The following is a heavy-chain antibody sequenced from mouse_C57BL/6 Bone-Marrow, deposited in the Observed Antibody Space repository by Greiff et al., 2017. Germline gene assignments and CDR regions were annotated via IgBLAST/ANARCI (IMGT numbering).Heavy chain of an antibody. D-gene: IGHD1-1*01. CDR3: AMGITTVVDPYWGFDV. CDR1: GYTFTSYW. V-gene: IGHV1-74*01. Sequence: QVQLQQPGAELVKPGASVKVSCKASGYTFTSYWMHWVKQRPGQGLEWIGRIHPSDSDTNYNQKFKGKATLTADKSSSTAYMQLSSLTSEDSAVYYCAMGITTVVDPYWGFDVWGTGTTVTVSS. J-gene: IGHJ1*03. CDR2: IHPSDSDT.